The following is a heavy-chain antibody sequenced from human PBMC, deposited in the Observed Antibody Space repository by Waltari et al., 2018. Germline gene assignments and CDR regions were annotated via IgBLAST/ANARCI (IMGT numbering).Heavy chain of an antibody. J-gene: IGHJ6*03. CDR2: IWYDGSNK. CDR1: GFTFSSYG. D-gene: IGHD2-15*01. V-gene: IGHV3-33*06. CDR3: AKDFSYCSGGSCYSHYYYMDV. Sequence: QVQLVESGGGVVQPGRSLSLSCAASGFTFSSYGMHWVRPAPGTGREWVAVIWYDGSNKYYADSVKGRFTISRDNSKNTLYLQMNSLRAEDTAVYYCAKDFSYCSGGSCYSHYYYMDVWGKGTTVTVSS.